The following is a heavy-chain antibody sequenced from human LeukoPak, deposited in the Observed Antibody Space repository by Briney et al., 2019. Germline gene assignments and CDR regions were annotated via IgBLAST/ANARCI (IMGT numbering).Heavy chain of an antibody. CDR3: ARGRYSTSY. Sequence: SETLSLTCTVSGGSVSSGSFYWSWIRQPPGKGLEWIGYIYYIGSTNYNPSLKSRVTISVDTSKNQFSLKLGSVTAADTAVYYCARGRYSTSYWGQGALVTVSS. J-gene: IGHJ4*02. CDR1: GGSVSSGSFY. V-gene: IGHV4-61*01. CDR2: IYYIGST. D-gene: IGHD3-9*01.